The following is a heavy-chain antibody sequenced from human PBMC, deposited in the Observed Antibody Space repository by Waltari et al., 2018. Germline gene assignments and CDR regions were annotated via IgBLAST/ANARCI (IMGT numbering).Heavy chain of an antibody. Sequence: QVQLVESGGGVVQPGRSLRLSCAASGFTFSSYGMHWVRQAPGKGLEWVAVIWYDGSNKYDADAVKGRFTISRDNSKNTLYLQMNSLRAEDTAVYYCARAQAAAAGIVYGMDVWGQGTTVTVSS. V-gene: IGHV3-33*01. J-gene: IGHJ6*02. CDR1: GFTFSSYG. D-gene: IGHD6-13*01. CDR2: IWYDGSNK. CDR3: ARAQAAAAGIVYGMDV.